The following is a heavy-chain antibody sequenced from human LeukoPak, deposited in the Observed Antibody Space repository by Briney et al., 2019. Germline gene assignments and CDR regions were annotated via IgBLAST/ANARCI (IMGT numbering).Heavy chain of an antibody. CDR2: ISAYNGNT. J-gene: IGHJ4*02. V-gene: IGHV1-18*01. D-gene: IGHD3-22*01. Sequence: ASVTVSCKASGYTFTSYGISWVRQAPGQGLEWMGWISAYNGNTNYAQKLQGRVTMTTDTSTSTAYMELRSLRSDDTAVYYCARGHYDSSGYYYARSPGLVVDYWGQGTLVTVSS. CDR1: GYTFTSYG. CDR3: ARGHYDSSGYYYARSPGLVVDY.